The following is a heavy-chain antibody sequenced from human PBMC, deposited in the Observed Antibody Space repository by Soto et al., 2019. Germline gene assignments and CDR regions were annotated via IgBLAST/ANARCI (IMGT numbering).Heavy chain of an antibody. CDR3: AGSFVVVPALDY. J-gene: IGHJ4*02. V-gene: IGHV1-3*01. CDR2: INAGNGNT. D-gene: IGHD2-21*02. Sequence: ASVKVSCKASGYTFTSYAMHWVRQAPGQRLEWMGWINAGNGNTKYSQKFQGRVTITRDTSASTAYMELSSLRSEDTAVYYCAGSFVVVPALDYWGQETLVTVPS. CDR1: GYTFTSYA.